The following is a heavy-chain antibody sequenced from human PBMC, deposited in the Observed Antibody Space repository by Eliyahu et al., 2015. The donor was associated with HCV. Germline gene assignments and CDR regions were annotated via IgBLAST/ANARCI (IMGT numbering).Heavy chain of an antibody. V-gene: IGHV3-33*01. J-gene: IGHJ4*02. Sequence: QVQLVESGGGVVQPGRSLRLSCAASGFXFSSYGMHGVRQAPGKGLEWVAVIWYDGSNKYYADSVKGRFTISRDNSKNTLYLQMNSLRAEDTAVYYCARDHGYYDSSGYCDYWGQGTLVTVSS. D-gene: IGHD3-22*01. CDR3: ARDHGYYDSSGYCDY. CDR2: IWYDGSNK. CDR1: GFXFSSYG.